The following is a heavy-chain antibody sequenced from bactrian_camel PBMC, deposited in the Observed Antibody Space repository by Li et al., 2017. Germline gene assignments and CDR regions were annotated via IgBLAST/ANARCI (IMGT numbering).Heavy chain of an antibody. CDR1: GYTSSTRC. V-gene: IGHV3S40*01. CDR2: IYTGFGNT. Sequence: VQMVESGGGSVQAGGSLRLSCTAAGYTSSTRCMGWFRQAPGKEREGVAAIYTGFGNTYYTDSVKGRFTISQDNAQNAVYLQMNSLKPEDTAMYYCAADYRCPSILPNERFRPVYWGQGTQVTV. J-gene: IGHJ4*01. D-gene: IGHD1*01. CDR3: AADYRCPSILPNERFRPVY.